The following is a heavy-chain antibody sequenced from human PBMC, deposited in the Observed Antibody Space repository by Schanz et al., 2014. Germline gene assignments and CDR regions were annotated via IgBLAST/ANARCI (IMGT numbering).Heavy chain of an antibody. CDR3: ATIWGYCTEAACQILGVLDN. J-gene: IGHJ3*02. CDR1: GYTFTSHG. Sequence: QVQLVQSGAEVKKPGASVKVSCKASGYTFTSHGISWVRQAPGQGLEWMGWITAYNGDTNYALKLQGRVTMTTDTSTGTAYMELRSLRADNTAMYSCATIWGYCTEAACQILGVLDNWGQGTMVTVPS. D-gene: IGHD2-8*01. CDR2: ITAYNGDT. V-gene: IGHV1-18*01.